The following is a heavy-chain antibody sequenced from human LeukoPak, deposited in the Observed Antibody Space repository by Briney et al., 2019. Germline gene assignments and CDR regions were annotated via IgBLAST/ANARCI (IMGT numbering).Heavy chain of an antibody. J-gene: IGHJ4*02. V-gene: IGHV5-51*01. Sequence: GESLKISCKCSGFDFTAYGIAWVRQMPGKGLEWMGNIYPGGSNGSYSPSFQGQVTMSADKSITTVYLQWSSLKASDTAMYYCARHFHSAWFGFWGQGSLVTVSS. CDR3: ARHFHSAWFGF. CDR1: GFDFTAYG. D-gene: IGHD5-18*01. CDR2: IYPGGSNG.